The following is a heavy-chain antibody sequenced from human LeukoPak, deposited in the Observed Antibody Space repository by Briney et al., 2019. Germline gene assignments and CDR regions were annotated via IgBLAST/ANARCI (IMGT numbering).Heavy chain of an antibody. D-gene: IGHD2-2*01. V-gene: IGHV3-23*01. CDR3: ARGVVPAAMRYWYFDL. CDR2: ISGSGGST. CDR1: GFTFSSYA. J-gene: IGHJ2*01. Sequence: AGSLRLSCAASGFTFSSYAMNWVRQAPGKGLEWVSAISGSGGSTYYADSVKGLFTISRDNSKNTLYLQMNSLRAEDTAVYYCARGVVPAAMRYWYFDLWGRGTPVTVSS.